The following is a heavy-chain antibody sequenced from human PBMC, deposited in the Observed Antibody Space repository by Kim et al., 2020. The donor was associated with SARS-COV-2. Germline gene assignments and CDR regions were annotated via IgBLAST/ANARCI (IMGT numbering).Heavy chain of an antibody. J-gene: IGHJ4*02. Sequence: GGSLRFSCAASGFTFSSYGMHWVRQAPGKGLEWVAVIWYDGSNKYYADSVKGRFTISRDNSKNTLYLQMNSLRAEDTAVYHCARVGFGFTIPDYWGQGTLVTVSS. D-gene: IGHD3-10*01. V-gene: IGHV3-33*01. CDR1: GFTFSSYG. CDR2: IWYDGSNK. CDR3: ARVGFGFTIPDY.